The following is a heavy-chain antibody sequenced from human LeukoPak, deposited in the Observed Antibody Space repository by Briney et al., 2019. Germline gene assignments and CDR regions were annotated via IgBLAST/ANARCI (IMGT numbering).Heavy chain of an antibody. D-gene: IGHD2-21*02. Sequence: GGSLRLSCAASGFTFTNYAMSWVRQTPGKGLEWVAATVGSRPDTYHADSVKGRFTVSRDNSRNTLYLQMNSLRAEDTALYYCARDVGDPHFFDYWGPGTLVTVSS. CDR1: GFTFTNYA. J-gene: IGHJ4*02. CDR3: ARDVGDPHFFDY. V-gene: IGHV3-23*01. CDR2: TVGSRPDT.